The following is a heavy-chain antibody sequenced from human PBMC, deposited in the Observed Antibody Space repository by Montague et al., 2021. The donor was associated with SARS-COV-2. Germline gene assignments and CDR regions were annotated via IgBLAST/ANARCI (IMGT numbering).Heavy chain of an antibody. CDR1: GGSIRSYY. D-gene: IGHD3-3*01. CDR2: IYYTGET. V-gene: IGHV4-59*01. J-gene: IGHJ4*02. CDR3: ARFWSGYVDK. Sequence: SETLSLTCSSSGGSIRSYYWSWIRLPPGKPLEWLGYIYYTGETTHNPSLKSRVTISVDTSRSQFSLRLTSVTAAGTAVYFCARFWSGYVDKWSQGTLVTVSS.